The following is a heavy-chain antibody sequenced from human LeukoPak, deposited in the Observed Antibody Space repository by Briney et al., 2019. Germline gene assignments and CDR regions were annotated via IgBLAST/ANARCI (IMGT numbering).Heavy chain of an antibody. CDR3: ATIVPDVPATLTFDY. V-gene: IGHV3-66*01. D-gene: IGHD2-15*01. CDR2: IYSGGST. CDR1: GGSFSGYY. J-gene: IGHJ4*02. Sequence: PSETLSLTCAVYGGSFSGYYWSWVRQVPGKGLEWVSVIYSGGSTYYAGSVKGRFTISRDNPKNTLYLQMNSLRAEDTAVYYCATIVPDVPATLTFDYWGQGTLVTVSS.